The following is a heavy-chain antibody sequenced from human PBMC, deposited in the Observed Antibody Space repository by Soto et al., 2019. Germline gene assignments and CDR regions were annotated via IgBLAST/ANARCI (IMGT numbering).Heavy chain of an antibody. CDR3: TSHGNRSNCSGGSCYSRYYYYYMDV. CDR1: GFTFSGSA. CDR2: IRSKANSYAT. V-gene: IGHV3-73*01. J-gene: IGHJ6*03. Sequence: PGGPLRLSCAASGFTFSGSAMHWVRQASGKGLEWVGRIRSKANSYATAYAASVKGRFTISRDDSKNTAYLQMNSLKTEDTAVYYCTSHGNRSNCSGGSCYSRYYYYYMDVWGKGTTVTVSS. D-gene: IGHD2-15*01.